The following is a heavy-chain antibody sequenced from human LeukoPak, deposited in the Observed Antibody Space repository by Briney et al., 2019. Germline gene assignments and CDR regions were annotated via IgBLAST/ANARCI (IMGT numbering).Heavy chain of an antibody. CDR3: ARVRLGATYEYYFDY. Sequence: PGGSLRLSCAASGFTFSSYAMHWVRQAPGKGLEWVAVISYDGSNKYYADSVKGRFTISRDNSKNTLYLQMNSLRAEDTAVYYCARVRLGATYEYYFDYWGQGTLVTVSS. V-gene: IGHV3-30-3*01. CDR1: GFTFSSYA. CDR2: ISYDGSNK. D-gene: IGHD1-26*01. J-gene: IGHJ4*02.